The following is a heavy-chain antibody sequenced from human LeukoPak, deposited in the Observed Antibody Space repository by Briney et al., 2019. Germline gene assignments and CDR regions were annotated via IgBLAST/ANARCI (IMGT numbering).Heavy chain of an antibody. Sequence: SETLSLTCTVSGGSISSSSYYWGWIRQPPGKGLEWIGSIYYSGSTYYNPSLKSRVTISVDTSKNQFSLKLSSVTAADTAVYYCARRNPFESGPAAILGHRPGYFDYWGQGTLVTVSS. V-gene: IGHV4-39*01. CDR2: IYYSGST. CDR3: ARRNPFESGPAAILGHRPGYFDY. J-gene: IGHJ4*02. D-gene: IGHD2-2*01. CDR1: GGSISSSSYY.